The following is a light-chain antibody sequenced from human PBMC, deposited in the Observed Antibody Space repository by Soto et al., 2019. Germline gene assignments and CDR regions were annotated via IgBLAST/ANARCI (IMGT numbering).Light chain of an antibody. CDR1: QSVSGNF. J-gene: IGKJ3*01. Sequence: EIVLTQSPGTLSLSPGEGATLSCRVSQSVSGNFLAWYQQKPGQAPRLLIYGASSRATGIPDRFSGSGSGTDFTLTISRLEPEDFAVYYCQQYDSYLTFGPGTKVDIK. CDR3: QQYDSYLT. CDR2: GAS. V-gene: IGKV3-20*01.